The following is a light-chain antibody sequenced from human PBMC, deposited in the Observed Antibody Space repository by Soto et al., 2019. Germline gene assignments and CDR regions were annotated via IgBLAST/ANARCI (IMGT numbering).Light chain of an antibody. J-gene: IGKJ4*01. CDR3: QQCSNWPLT. Sequence: EIVLTQSPATLSLSPGERATLSCRASQSISSYLAWYQQKPGQAPRLLIYDASNRATGLPARFSGSGSGTDFTLTISSLEPEDFAVYDCQQCSNWPLTFGGGTKVEIK. CDR2: DAS. CDR1: QSISSY. V-gene: IGKV3-11*01.